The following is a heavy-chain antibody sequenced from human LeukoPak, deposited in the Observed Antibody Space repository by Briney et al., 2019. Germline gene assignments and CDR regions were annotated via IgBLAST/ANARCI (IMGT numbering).Heavy chain of an antibody. D-gene: IGHD3-22*01. V-gene: IGHV3-23*01. CDR2: ISGSGGST. Sequence: GGSLRPSCSTSGFTFISYAMSWVRQAPGKGLEWVSAISGSGGSTYYADSVKGRFTISRDNSKNKLYLQMNRLRAEDTAVYYCAKDRLSGYYFVGGFFDYWGQGTLVTVSS. CDR1: GFTFISYA. CDR3: AKDRLSGYYFVGGFFDY. J-gene: IGHJ4*02.